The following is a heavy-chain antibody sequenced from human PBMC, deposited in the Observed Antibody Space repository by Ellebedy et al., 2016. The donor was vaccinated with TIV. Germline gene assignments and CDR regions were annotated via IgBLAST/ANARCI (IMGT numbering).Heavy chain of an antibody. CDR3: VSSTSMDSFDL. V-gene: IGHV4-59*01. D-gene: IGHD2/OR15-2a*01. J-gene: IGHJ3*01. CDR2: LYYTGST. Sequence: SETLSLTCAVSGGSLSDNYWTWIRQPPGQGLEWIGSLYYTGSTNYNPARKSRVTISVNTPRNHFSLKVTSVTAADTAVYYCVSSTSMDSFDLWGQGTMVTVAS. CDR1: GGSLSDNY.